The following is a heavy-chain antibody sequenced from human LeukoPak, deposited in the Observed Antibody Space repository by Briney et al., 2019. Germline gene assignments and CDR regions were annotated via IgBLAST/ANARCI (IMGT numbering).Heavy chain of an antibody. CDR3: ARTGSRSRLYFDY. V-gene: IGHV2-5*01. D-gene: IGHD6-13*01. J-gene: IGHJ4*02. Sequence: SGPTLVNPTQSLTLTCTFSGFSLSNVEVAVAWIRQPPGKALEWLALSYRNDDKRYNPSLKDRLSITGDTSRSQVVLTLTNMDPVDTATYYCARTGSRSRLYFDYWGQGILVAVSS. CDR2: SYRNDDK. CDR1: GFSLSNVEVA.